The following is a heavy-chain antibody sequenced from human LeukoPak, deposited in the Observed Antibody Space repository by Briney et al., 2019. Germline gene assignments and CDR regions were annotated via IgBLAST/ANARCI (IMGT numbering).Heavy chain of an antibody. CDR1: GGSISSSSYY. CDR3: ARFSGYRRQYFQH. J-gene: IGHJ1*01. CDR2: IYYSGST. D-gene: IGHD3-22*01. V-gene: IGHV4-39*01. Sequence: SETLSLTCTVSGGSISSSSYYWGWIRQSPGKGLEWIGSIYYSGSTYYNPSLKSRVTISVDTSKNQFSMKLSSVTAADTAVYYCARFSGYRRQYFQHWGQGTLVTVSS.